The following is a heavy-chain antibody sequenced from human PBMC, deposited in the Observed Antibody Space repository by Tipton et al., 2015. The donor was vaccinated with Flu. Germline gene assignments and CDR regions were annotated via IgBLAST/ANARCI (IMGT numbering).Heavy chain of an antibody. CDR3: ARVDYYDSSGYYPLDY. CDR2: IYYSGST. D-gene: IGHD3-22*01. J-gene: IGHJ4*02. V-gene: IGHV4-59*01. CDR1: GGSISSYY. Sequence: LRLSCTVSGGSISSYYWSWIRQPPGKGLEWIGYIYYSGSTNYNPSLKSRVTISVDTSKNQFSLKLSSVTAADTAVYYCARVDYYDSSGYYPLDYWGQGTLVTVSS.